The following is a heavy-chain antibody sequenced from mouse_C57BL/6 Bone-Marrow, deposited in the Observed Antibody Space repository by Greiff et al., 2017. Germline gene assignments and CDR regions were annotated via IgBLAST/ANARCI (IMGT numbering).Heavy chain of an antibody. CDR2: IYPRSGNT. V-gene: IGHV1-81*01. D-gene: IGHD1-1*01. CDR1: GYTFTSYG. J-gene: IGHJ2*01. CDR3: AREGDYYGSSYGDY. Sequence: VTLQQSGAELARPGASVKLSCKASGYTFTSYGISWVKQRTGQGLEWIGEIYPRSGNTYYNEKFKGKATLTADKSSSTAYMELRSLTSEDSAVYFCAREGDYYGSSYGDYWGQGTTLTVSS.